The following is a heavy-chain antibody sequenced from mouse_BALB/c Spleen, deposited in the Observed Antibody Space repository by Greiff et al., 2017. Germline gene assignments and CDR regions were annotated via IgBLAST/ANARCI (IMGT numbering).Heavy chain of an antibody. J-gene: IGHJ3*01. CDR2: ISYDGSN. V-gene: IGHV3-6*02. Sequence: EVKLMESGPGLVKPSQSLSLTCSVTGYSITSGYYWNWIRQFPGNKLEWMGYISYDGSNNYNPSLKNRISITRDTSKNQFFLKLNSVTTEDTATYYCARADDGYYVAHWGQGTLVTVSA. CDR3: ARADDGYYVAH. CDR1: GYSITSGYY. D-gene: IGHD2-3*01.